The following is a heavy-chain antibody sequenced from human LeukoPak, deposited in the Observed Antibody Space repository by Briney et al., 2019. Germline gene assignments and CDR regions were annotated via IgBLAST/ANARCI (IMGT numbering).Heavy chain of an antibody. J-gene: IGHJ4*02. Sequence: GGSLRLSCAASGFSFSSYAMSWVRQAPGKGLEWVSAISTSGVSTYYADSVKGRFTISRDDSKNTLYLQMNSLRAEDTAVYYCARDRVGVACLDYWGQGTLVTVSS. CDR2: ISTSGVST. CDR3: ARDRVGVACLDY. V-gene: IGHV3-23*01. CDR1: GFSFSSYA. D-gene: IGHD2-21*01.